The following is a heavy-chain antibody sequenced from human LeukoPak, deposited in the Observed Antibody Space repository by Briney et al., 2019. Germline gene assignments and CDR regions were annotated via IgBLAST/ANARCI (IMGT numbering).Heavy chain of an antibody. J-gene: IGHJ4*02. V-gene: IGHV4-34*01. Sequence: GSLRLSCAASGFSFSSYGMAWVRQAPGKGLEWIGEINHSGSTNYNPSLKSRVTISVDTSKNQFSLKLSSVTAADTAVYYCARASYDYVWGSYRLHFDYWGQGTLVTVSS. CDR2: INHSGST. CDR3: ARASYDYVWGSYRLHFDY. D-gene: IGHD3-16*02. CDR1: GFSFSSYG.